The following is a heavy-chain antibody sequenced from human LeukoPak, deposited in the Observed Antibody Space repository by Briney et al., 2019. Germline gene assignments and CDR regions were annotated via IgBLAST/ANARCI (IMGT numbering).Heavy chain of an antibody. V-gene: IGHV1-46*01. CDR3: AKGIRRLVGSIPGMGRDHYMDV. D-gene: IGHD1-26*01. J-gene: IGHJ6*03. Sequence: ASVKVSCKASGYTFTSYYMHWVRQAPGQGLEWMGLINPTGGSTGYAQKFQGRVTMTRDMSTSTDYMELSSLRAEDTAVYYCAKGIRRLVGSIPGMGRDHYMDVWGKGTTVTVSS. CDR1: GYTFTSYY. CDR2: INPTGGST.